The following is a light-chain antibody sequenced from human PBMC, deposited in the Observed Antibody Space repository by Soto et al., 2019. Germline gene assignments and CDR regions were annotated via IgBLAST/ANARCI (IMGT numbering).Light chain of an antibody. Sequence: EIVLTQSPGTLSLSPGERATLSCRASQSVSSNFLAWYQQKPGQAPRLLIYDASSRATGIPDRFSGRGSGTEFTLTISRLEPEDVAVYYCQQYGSSSTFGQGTKVDIK. CDR1: QSVSSNF. J-gene: IGKJ1*01. CDR3: QQYGSSST. V-gene: IGKV3-20*01. CDR2: DAS.